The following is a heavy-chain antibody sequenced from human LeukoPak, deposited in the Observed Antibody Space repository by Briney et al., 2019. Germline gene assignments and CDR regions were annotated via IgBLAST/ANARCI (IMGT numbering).Heavy chain of an antibody. CDR2: IFPSDSDT. Sequence: GESLKISCKGSGYSFTSYWTGWVRQMPGKGLELMGIIFPSDSDTRYSPSFQGQVTISADKSINTAYLQWSSLKASDTAMYYCARLRRGYSGYDWGDFDYWGQGTLVTVSS. V-gene: IGHV5-51*01. D-gene: IGHD5-12*01. CDR1: GYSFTSYW. J-gene: IGHJ4*02. CDR3: ARLRRGYSGYDWGDFDY.